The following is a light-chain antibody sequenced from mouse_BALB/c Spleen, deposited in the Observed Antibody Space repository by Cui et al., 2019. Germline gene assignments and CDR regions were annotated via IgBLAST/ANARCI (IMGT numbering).Light chain of an antibody. Sequence: DIQMPQSPASLSASVGETVTITCRASGSIHNYLAWYQQKQGKSPQLLVYNAKTLADGVPSRFSGSGSGTKYSLKINSLQPEDFGSYYCQHFWSTPYTFGGGTKLEIK. CDR1: GSIHNY. V-gene: IGKV12-41*01. J-gene: IGKJ2*01. CDR2: NAK. CDR3: QHFWSTPYT.